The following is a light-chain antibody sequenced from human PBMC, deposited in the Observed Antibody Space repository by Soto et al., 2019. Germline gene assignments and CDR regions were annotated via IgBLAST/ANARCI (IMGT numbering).Light chain of an antibody. CDR1: QDVGTY. J-gene: IGKJ5*01. CDR2: VAS. CDR3: QQGGNLPVT. V-gene: IGKV3D-11*01. Sequence: VLTQSPVTLSLSPGERVTLSCRASQDVGTYVAWYQVRGGQAPRLLSSVASKRATGIPDRINGGGSGADFTLTINSLKYEDSGVYFCQQGGNLPVTFGQGTRVEIK.